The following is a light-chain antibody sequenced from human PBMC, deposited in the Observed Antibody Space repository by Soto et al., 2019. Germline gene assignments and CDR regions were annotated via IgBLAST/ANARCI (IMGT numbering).Light chain of an antibody. CDR3: QQRSNWQIT. CDR2: GTS. Sequence: EIVLTQAPGTLSLSPGERASFSCRTSENVISSFLGWYQQRPGQAPRLLIYGTSSRAPGIPDRFSGSGSGTDFTLTISSLEPEDFAVYYCQQRSNWQITFGQGTRLEIK. J-gene: IGKJ5*01. V-gene: IGKV3D-20*02. CDR1: ENVISSF.